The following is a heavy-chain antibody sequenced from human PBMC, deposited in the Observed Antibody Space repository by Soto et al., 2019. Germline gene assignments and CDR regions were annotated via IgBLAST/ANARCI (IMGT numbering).Heavy chain of an antibody. CDR2: IDTSNDDT. CDR3: ANGRLLSRGEYYDY. Sequence: GPSVKVSCKASGYTFTSYGICWVRQAPGQGLEWMGWIDTSNDDTTHAPEFKDRITLTTDTSTNTVYMELRSLRSDDTAVYFCANGRLLSRGEYYDYWGQGTLVTVSS. J-gene: IGHJ4*02. CDR1: GYTFTSYG. V-gene: IGHV1-18*01. D-gene: IGHD3-10*01.